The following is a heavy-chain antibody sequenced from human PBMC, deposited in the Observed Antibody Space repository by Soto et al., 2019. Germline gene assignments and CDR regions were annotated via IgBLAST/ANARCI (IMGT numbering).Heavy chain of an antibody. V-gene: IGHV3-21*01. CDR1: GFTFSSYS. D-gene: IGHD6-13*01. CDR2: ISSSSSYI. CDR3: ARDRVNLAAAGIFWFDP. Sequence: GGSLRLSCAASGFTFSSYSMNWVRQAPGKGLEWVSSISSSSSYIYYADSVKGRFTISRDNAKNSLYLQMNSLRAEDTAVYYCARDRVNLAAAGIFWFDPWGQGTLVTVSS. J-gene: IGHJ5*02.